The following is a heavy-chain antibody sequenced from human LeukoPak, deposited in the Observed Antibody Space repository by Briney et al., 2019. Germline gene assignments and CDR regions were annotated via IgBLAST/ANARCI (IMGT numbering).Heavy chain of an antibody. D-gene: IGHD2-21*02. CDR1: GGSISGYY. J-gene: IGHJ1*01. CDR2: IYHSGTS. Sequence: SETLSLTCTVSGGSISGYYWSWSRQSPGKGLEWIGFIYHSGTSNYNPSLKSRLTISIDTSKNQFSLKMTSVTAADTAVYYCARVGICGGDCYPPGYFQHWGQGTLVTVSS. V-gene: IGHV4-59*01. CDR3: ARVGICGGDCYPPGYFQH.